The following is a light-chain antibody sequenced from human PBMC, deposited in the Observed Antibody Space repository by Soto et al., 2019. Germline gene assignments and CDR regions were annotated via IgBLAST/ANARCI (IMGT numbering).Light chain of an antibody. CDR1: QSVSYY. V-gene: IGKV3-15*01. J-gene: IGKJ2*01. CDR3: HQYNTYMYT. Sequence: EIVLTQSPGTLSLSPGERATLSCRASQSVSYYLAWYQQKPGQAPRLLIYGASIRHTGIPTRFSGSGSGTEFTLTVSSLQPEDYAVYYCHQYNTYMYTFGQGTKLEI. CDR2: GAS.